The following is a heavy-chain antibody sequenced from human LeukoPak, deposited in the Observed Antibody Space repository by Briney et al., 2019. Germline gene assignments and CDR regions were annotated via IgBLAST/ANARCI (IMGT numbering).Heavy chain of an antibody. Sequence: PGRSLRLACAASGFTFSSYAMHWVRQAPGEGLEWVAVISYDGSNKYYADSVKGRFTISRDNSKNTLYLQMNSLRAEDTAVYYCARDLTVAGTYWGQGTLVTVSS. CDR1: GFTFSSYA. V-gene: IGHV3-30-3*01. D-gene: IGHD6-19*01. CDR3: ARDLTVAGTY. J-gene: IGHJ4*02. CDR2: ISYDGSNK.